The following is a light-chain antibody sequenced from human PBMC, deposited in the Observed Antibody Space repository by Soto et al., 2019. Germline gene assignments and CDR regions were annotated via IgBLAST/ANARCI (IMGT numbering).Light chain of an antibody. CDR2: EGS. CDR1: SSDVGNYDL. J-gene: IGLJ1*01. CDR3: CSYAGNSTPYV. V-gene: IGLV2-23*01. Sequence: SVLTQPASVSGSPGQSITISCTGTSSDVGNYDLVSWYQQHPGKAPKLIIYEGSKRPSGLSNRFSGSKSGNTASLTISGLQAEDEADYYCCSYAGNSTPYVFGTGTKVTVL.